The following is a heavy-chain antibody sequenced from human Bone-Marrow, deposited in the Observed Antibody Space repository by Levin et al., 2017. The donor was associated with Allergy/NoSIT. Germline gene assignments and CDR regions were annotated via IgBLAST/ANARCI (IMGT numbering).Heavy chain of an antibody. CDR2: ISSSGTYI. D-gene: IGHD2-2*01. V-gene: IGHV3-21*01. J-gene: IGHJ3*02. Sequence: GSLRLSCAASGFTFSRYNMNWVRQAPGKGLEWVSSISSSGTYIYYADSLKGRFTISRDNAKNSLFLQMNSLRAEDTAVYYCARAHCSSTSCYLFDAFDIWGQGTMVTVSS. CDR1: GFTFSRYN. CDR3: ARAHCSSTSCYLFDAFDI.